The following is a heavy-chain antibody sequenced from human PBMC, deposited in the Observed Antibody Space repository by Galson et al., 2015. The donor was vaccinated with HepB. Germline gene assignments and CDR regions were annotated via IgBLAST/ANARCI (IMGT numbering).Heavy chain of an antibody. CDR1: GFTFSTYA. V-gene: IGHV3-30-3*01. D-gene: IGHD1-26*01. CDR3: ARDRLVTSYYGLFDY. J-gene: IGHJ4*02. Sequence: SLRLSCAASGFTFSTYAIHWVRQAPDKGLEWVAVLSFDGSNKFYANSVKGRFTISRDNSKNTLYLQMDSLRAEDTAVYYCARDRLVTSYYGLFDYWGQGTLVTVSS. CDR2: LSFDGSNK.